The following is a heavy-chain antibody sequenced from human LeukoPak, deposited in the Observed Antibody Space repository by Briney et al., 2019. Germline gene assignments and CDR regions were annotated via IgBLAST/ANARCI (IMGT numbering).Heavy chain of an antibody. CDR2: ISWNSGSI. CDR3: AKGRAATVSAAEFDY. V-gene: IGHV3-9*01. D-gene: IGHD4-17*01. Sequence: GGSLRLSCAASGFTFDDYAMHWVRQAPGKGLEWVSGISWNSGSIGYADSVKGRFTISRDNAKNSLYLQMNSLRAEDTALHYCAKGRAATVSAAEFDYWGQGTLVTVSS. J-gene: IGHJ4*02. CDR1: GFTFDDYA.